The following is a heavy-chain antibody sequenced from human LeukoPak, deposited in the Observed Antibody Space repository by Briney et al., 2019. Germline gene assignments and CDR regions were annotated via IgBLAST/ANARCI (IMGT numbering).Heavy chain of an antibody. CDR2: IKQDGSEK. J-gene: IGHJ4*02. CDR1: GFTFSSYW. CDR3: ARVSKTYSYGYLNDY. D-gene: IGHD5-18*01. Sequence: GSLRLSCAASGFTFSSYWTSWVRQAPGKGLEWVANIKQDGSEKYYVDSVKGRFTISRDNAKNSLYLQMNSLRAEDTAVYYCARVSKTYSYGYLNDYWGQGTLVTVSS. V-gene: IGHV3-7*01.